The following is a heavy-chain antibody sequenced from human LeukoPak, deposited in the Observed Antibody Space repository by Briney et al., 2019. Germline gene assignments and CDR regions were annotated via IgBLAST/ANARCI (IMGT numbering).Heavy chain of an antibody. J-gene: IGHJ4*02. CDR2: VYHSGST. Sequence: AETLSLTCTVSGGPITSLYWSWLRQSPGKGLEWIGYVYHSGSTNYNPSLKSRVTISIDTSKNQFSLKLSPVTAADTAVYYCARGYYDNSGYSNPFDYWGQGTLVTVSS. CDR1: GGPITSLY. D-gene: IGHD3-22*01. V-gene: IGHV4-59*11. CDR3: ARGYYDNSGYSNPFDY.